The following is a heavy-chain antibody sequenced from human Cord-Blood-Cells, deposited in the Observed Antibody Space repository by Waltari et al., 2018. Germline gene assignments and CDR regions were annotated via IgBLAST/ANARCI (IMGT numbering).Heavy chain of an antibody. J-gene: IGHJ6*02. V-gene: IGHV1-69*06. D-gene: IGHD6-6*01. CDR1: GGTFSSYA. CDR2: IIPIFGTA. Sequence: GAEVKKPGSSVKVSCKASGGTFSSYAISWVRQAPGQGLEWMGGIIPIFGTANYAQKFQGRVTITADKSTSTAYMELSSLRSEDTAVYYCARMTGSSPVYYYYGMDVWGQGTTVTVSS. CDR3: ARMTGSSPVYYYYGMDV.